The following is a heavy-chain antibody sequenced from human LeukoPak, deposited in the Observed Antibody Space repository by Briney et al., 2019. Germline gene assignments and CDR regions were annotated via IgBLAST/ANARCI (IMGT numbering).Heavy chain of an antibody. CDR3: AYIDYQGS. Sequence: PGGSLRLSCSASGFTFRDSAMTWVRQAPGKGLEWVSLVSSSGGNTHYPDSVKGRFSVSRDNAKDTLYLQVNSLRAEDTAVYYCAYIDYQGSWGQGTLVTVSS. D-gene: IGHD3-10*01. CDR2: VSSSGGNT. V-gene: IGHV3-23*01. J-gene: IGHJ4*02. CDR1: GFTFRDSA.